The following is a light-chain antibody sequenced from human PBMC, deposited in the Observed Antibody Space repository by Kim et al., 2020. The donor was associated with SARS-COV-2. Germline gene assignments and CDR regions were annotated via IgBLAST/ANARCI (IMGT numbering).Light chain of an antibody. CDR3: QAWDSTIAV. J-gene: IGLJ3*02. CDR1: KLGDKY. CDR2: QDT. Sequence: SYELTQPPSVSVSPGQTASITCSGDKLGDKYACWYQQKSGQSPVLVIYQDTKRPSGIPERFSGSNSGNTATLTISGTQAMDEADYYCQAWDSTIAVFGGGTQLTVL. V-gene: IGLV3-1*01.